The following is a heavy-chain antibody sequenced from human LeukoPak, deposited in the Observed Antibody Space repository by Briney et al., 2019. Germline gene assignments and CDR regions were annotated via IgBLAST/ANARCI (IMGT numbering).Heavy chain of an antibody. CDR3: ARTTLLYSDWSPDAFDI. V-gene: IGHV4-59*12. CDR2: IYYSGST. Sequence: SETLSLTCTVSGGSISSYYWSWIRQPPGKGLEWIGYIYYSGSTNYKPSLKSRVTISVDTSKNQFSLKLSSVTAADTAVYYCARTTLLYSDWSPDAFDIWGQGTMVTVSS. J-gene: IGHJ3*02. CDR1: GGSISSYY. D-gene: IGHD3-9*01.